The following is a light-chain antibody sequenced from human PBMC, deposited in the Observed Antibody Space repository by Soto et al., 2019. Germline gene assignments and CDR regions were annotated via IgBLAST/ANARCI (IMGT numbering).Light chain of an antibody. CDR3: QQDNNWPPGGLT. Sequence: EIVMTQSPATLSVSPGERATLSCRASQSVSSNLAWYQQKPGQAPRLLIYGASTRATGIPARFSGSGSGTEFTLTISSLQSEDFAVYYCQQDNNWPPGGLTFGGGTKVEIK. V-gene: IGKV3-15*01. J-gene: IGKJ4*01. CDR1: QSVSSN. CDR2: GAS.